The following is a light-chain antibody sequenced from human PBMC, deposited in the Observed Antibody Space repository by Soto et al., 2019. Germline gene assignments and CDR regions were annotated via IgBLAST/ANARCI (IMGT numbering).Light chain of an antibody. J-gene: IGKJ5*01. CDR3: QQYDNLPIT. V-gene: IGKV1-33*01. CDR2: DAS. CDR1: QDISNY. Sequence: DIQMTQSPSTLSASVGDRVTXTRQASQDISNYLNWYQQKPGKAPKLLIYDASNLETGVPSRFSGSGSGTDFTFTISSLQPEDIATYYCQQYDNLPITFGQGTRLEIK.